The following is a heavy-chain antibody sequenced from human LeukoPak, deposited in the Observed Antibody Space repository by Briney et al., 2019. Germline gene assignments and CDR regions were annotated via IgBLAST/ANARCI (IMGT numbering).Heavy chain of an antibody. CDR1: GFTFSSYA. D-gene: IGHD5-18*01. V-gene: IGHV3-23*01. CDR3: AKGQNSRGYSRDY. Sequence: GGSLRLSCAASGFTFSSYAMSWFRQAPGKGLEWVSAISGSGGSTYYADSVKGRFTISRDNSKNTLYLQMNSLRAEDTAVYYCAKGQNSRGYSRDYWGQGTLVTVSS. J-gene: IGHJ4*02. CDR2: ISGSGGST.